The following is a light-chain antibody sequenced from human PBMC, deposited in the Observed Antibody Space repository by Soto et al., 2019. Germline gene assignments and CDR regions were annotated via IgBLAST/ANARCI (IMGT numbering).Light chain of an antibody. CDR3: SSYRGSNTVV. V-gene: IGLV2-14*03. J-gene: IGLJ2*01. Sequence: QSALTKPASVSGSPGQSITISCTGTSSDVGGYNYVSWYQHHPGRAPKLMIYNAFDRPSGVSNRFSGSKSGNTASLTISGLQAEDEADYYCSSYRGSNTVVFGGGTKLTVL. CDR2: NAF. CDR1: SSDVGGYNY.